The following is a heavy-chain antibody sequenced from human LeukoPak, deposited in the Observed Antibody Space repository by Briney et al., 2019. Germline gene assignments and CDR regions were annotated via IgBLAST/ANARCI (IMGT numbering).Heavy chain of an antibody. J-gene: IGHJ4*02. V-gene: IGHV3-66*02. CDR1: GLNVSSNY. CDR3: VTSTGQQFIPYDY. CDR2: IYGGDAA. D-gene: IGHD6-13*01. Sequence: GGSLRLSCAASGLNVSSNYMTWVRQAPGKGLEWVSLIYGGDAAYYAESVRGRFMISRDNLKNTLFLQMNSLRVEDTAVYYCVTSTGQQFIPYDYWGQGTHVTVFS.